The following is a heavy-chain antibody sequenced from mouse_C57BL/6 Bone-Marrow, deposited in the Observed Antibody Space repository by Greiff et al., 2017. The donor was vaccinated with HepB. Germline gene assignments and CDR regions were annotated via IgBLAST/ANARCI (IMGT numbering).Heavy chain of an antibody. CDR3: VRHEATGGYAMDY. CDR2: IRSKSNNYST. Sequence: EVQLVESGGGLVQPKGSLKLSCAASGFSFNTYAMNWVRQAPGKGLEWVARIRSKSNNYSTYYADSVKDRFTISRDDSESMLYLQMNNLKTEDTAMYYCVRHEATGGYAMDYWGQGTTVTVSS. J-gene: IGHJ4*01. D-gene: IGHD4-1*01. CDR1: GFSFNTYA. V-gene: IGHV10-1*01.